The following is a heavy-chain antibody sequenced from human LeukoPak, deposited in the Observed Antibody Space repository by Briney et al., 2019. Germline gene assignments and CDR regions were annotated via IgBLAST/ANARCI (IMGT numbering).Heavy chain of an antibody. CDR3: AGRDGYNFYIAFDI. CDR2: ISYDGSNK. V-gene: IGHV3-30-3*01. CDR1: GFTFSSYA. Sequence: GGSLRLSCAASGFTFSSYAMPWVRQAPGKGLEWVAVISYDGSNKYYADSVKGRFTISRDNSKNTLYLQMNSLRAEDTAVYYCAGRDGYNFYIAFDIWGQGTMVTVSS. D-gene: IGHD5-12*01. J-gene: IGHJ3*02.